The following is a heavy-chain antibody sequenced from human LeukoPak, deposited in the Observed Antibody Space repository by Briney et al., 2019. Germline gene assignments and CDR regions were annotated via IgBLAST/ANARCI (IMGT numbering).Heavy chain of an antibody. V-gene: IGHV1-69*04. CDR1: GGTFSSFA. CDR3: AGGHGDSAFDY. J-gene: IGHJ4*02. Sequence: SVKVSCKASGGTFSSFAISWVRQAPGQGLEWMGRIIPILGIANYAQKFQGRVTITADKSTSTAYMELSSLRSEDTAVYYCAGGHGDSAFDYWGQGTLVTVSS. D-gene: IGHD4-17*01. CDR2: IIPILGIA.